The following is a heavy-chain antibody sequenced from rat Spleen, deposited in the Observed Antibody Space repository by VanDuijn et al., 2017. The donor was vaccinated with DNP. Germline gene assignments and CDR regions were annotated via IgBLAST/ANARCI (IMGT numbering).Heavy chain of an antibody. CDR3: ARSAAGIAY. CDR2: ISYDGSST. J-gene: IGHJ3*01. Sequence: EVQLVESGGGLVQPGRSLKLSCAASGFTFSDYNMAWVRQAPKKGLEWVATISYDGSSTYYRDSVKGRFTISRDNAKNTLNLQMNSLRSEDTATYYCARSAAGIAYWGQGTLVTVSS. CDR1: GFTFSDYN. D-gene: IGHD1-2*01. V-gene: IGHV5-7*01.